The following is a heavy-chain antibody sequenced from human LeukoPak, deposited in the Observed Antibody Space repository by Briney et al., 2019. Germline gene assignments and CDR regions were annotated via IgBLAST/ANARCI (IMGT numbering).Heavy chain of an antibody. CDR3: SSGSDAFDI. Sequence: GGSLRLSCAASGFTFSSYAMSWVRQAPGKGLGWVSAISGSGGSTYYADSVRGRFTISRDNSKNTLYLQMNSLRAEDTAVYYCSSGSDAFDIWGQGTMVTVSS. CDR2: ISGSGGST. D-gene: IGHD1-1*01. J-gene: IGHJ3*02. CDR1: GFTFSSYA. V-gene: IGHV3-23*01.